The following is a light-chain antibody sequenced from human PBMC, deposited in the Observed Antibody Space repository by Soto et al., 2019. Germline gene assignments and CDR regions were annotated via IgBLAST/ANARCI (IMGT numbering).Light chain of an antibody. CDR3: QQYNNWPT. CDR2: GAS. V-gene: IGKV3-15*01. Sequence: IVLTQSPGTLSLSPGERVTLSCRASQSVTTRLAWYQRRPGQTPRVLIYGASTRSTGIPARFSGSGSGTEFTLTISSLQSEDFAVYYCQQYNNWPTFGQGTKVEIK. CDR1: QSVTTR. J-gene: IGKJ1*01.